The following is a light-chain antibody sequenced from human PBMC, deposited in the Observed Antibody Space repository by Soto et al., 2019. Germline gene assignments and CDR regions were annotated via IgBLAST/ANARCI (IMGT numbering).Light chain of an antibody. Sequence: IVMTQSPDSLAVSMGERAIVNCKSSQSLLYSFSNKNYLAWYQQKPGQPPKLLIYWASTRESGVPDRFSGSGSGTDFTLTISSLQAEDVAVYYCQQYYTTPFTFGPGTKVDNK. CDR3: QQYYTTPFT. CDR1: QSLLYSFSNKNY. V-gene: IGKV4-1*01. CDR2: WAS. J-gene: IGKJ3*01.